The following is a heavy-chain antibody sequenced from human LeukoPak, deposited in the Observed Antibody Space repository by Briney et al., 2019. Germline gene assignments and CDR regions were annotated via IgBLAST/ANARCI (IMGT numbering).Heavy chain of an antibody. CDR3: TTAAGYNYGQY. V-gene: IGHV3-53*01. D-gene: IGHD5-18*01. Sequence: GGSLRLSCAASGLSVSSNYMNWVRQAPGKGLEWVSALYIGGNTYYADSVRGRYTISRDNSKNTLYLQMNSLRAEDTAIYYCTTAAGYNYGQYWGQGTLVTVSS. J-gene: IGHJ4*02. CDR1: GLSVSSNY. CDR2: LYIGGNT.